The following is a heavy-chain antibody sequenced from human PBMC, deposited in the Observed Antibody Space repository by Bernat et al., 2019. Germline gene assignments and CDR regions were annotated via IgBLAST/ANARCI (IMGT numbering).Heavy chain of an antibody. D-gene: IGHD4-17*01. J-gene: IGHJ4*02. CDR3: ARVAVTTGFDY. CDR1: GFIFSDYF. V-gene: IGHV3-11*05. CDR2: ISATSPCT. Sequence: QVQLVESGGGLVKAGGSLRLSCGASGFIFSDYFMGWMRQAPGKGLEWVSYISATSPCTNYADSVKGRFTISRDNAKRSLYLQMNSLRAEDTAVYYCARVAVTTGFDYWGQGALVTVSS.